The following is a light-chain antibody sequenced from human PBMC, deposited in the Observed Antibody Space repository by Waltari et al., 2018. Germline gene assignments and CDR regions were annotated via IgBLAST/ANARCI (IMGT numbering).Light chain of an antibody. CDR1: QSVSSN. CDR2: GAS. CDR3: QQYNDWPRT. J-gene: IGKJ1*01. V-gene: IGKV3-15*01. Sequence: EIVMTQSPATLSVSPGERATLSCRASQSVSSNLACYQQQPGQSPRLLIYGASTRATGIAARFSGSGSGTEFTLTISSLQSEDFALYYCQQYNDWPRTFGQGTKVEI.